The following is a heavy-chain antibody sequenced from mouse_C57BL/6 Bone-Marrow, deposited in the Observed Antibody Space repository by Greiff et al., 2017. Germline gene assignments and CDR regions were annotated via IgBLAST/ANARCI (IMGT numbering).Heavy chain of an antibody. CDR1: GYTFTSYW. Sequence: VHLVESGAELVKPGASVKLSCKASGYTFTSYWMHWVKQRPGRGLEWIGRIDPSRGGTKYNEKFKSKATLTVDKPSSTAYMQLSSLTSEDSAVYYCARYSVVAFDYWGQGTTLTVSS. D-gene: IGHD1-1*01. J-gene: IGHJ2*01. V-gene: IGHV1-72*01. CDR3: ARYSVVAFDY. CDR2: IDPSRGGT.